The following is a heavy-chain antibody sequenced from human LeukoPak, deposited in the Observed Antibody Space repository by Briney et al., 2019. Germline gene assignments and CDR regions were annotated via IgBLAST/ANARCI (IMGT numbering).Heavy chain of an antibody. CDR3: ARVGAPMVRGVIINYYYYGMDV. CDR1: GGSFSGYY. D-gene: IGHD3-10*01. CDR2: INHSGST. Sequence: KPSETLSLTCAVYGGSFSGYYWSWIRQPPGKGLEWIGEINHSGSTNYNPSLKSRVTISVDTSKNQFSLKLSSATAADTAVYYCARVGAPMVRGVIINYYYYGMDVWGQGTTVTVSS. V-gene: IGHV4-34*01. J-gene: IGHJ6*02.